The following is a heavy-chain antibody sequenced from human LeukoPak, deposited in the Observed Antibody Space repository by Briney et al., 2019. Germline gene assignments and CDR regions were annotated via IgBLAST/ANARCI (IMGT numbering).Heavy chain of an antibody. CDR1: GFTFYDYA. D-gene: IGHD6-19*01. J-gene: IGHJ2*01. Sequence: PGGSLRLSCAASGFTFYDYAMHWVRQAPGKGLEWVSGISWNSGSIGYADSVKGRFTISRDNAKNSLYLQMNSLRAEDTALYYCAKGPTIAVAADWYFDLWGRGTLVTVSS. CDR3: AKGPTIAVAADWYFDL. V-gene: IGHV3-9*01. CDR2: ISWNSGSI.